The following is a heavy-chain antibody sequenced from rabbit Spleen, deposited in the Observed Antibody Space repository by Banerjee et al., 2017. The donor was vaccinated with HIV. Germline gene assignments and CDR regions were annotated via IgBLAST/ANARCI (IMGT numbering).Heavy chain of an antibody. CDR1: GFSFSSSYW. J-gene: IGHJ4*01. D-gene: IGHD4-2*01. CDR2: IYTGSDGST. Sequence: QSLEESGGDLVRPGASLTLTCTASGFSFSSSYWICWVRQAPGKGLEWIGCIYTGSDGSTYYASWAKGRFTISKTSSTAVTLQMTSLTAADTATYFCTRIQYNAHNDNMWGQGTLVTVS. CDR3: TRIQYNAHNDNM. V-gene: IGHV1S40*01.